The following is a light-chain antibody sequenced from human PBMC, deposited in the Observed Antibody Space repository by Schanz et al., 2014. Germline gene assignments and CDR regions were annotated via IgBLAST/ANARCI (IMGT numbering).Light chain of an antibody. J-gene: IGLJ2*01. Sequence: SALTQPASVSGSPGQSITISCTGTSSDVGGYNYVSWYQQHPGKAPKLMIYDVNNRPSGVSNRFSGSKSGNTASLTISGLQAEDEADYYCSAYTSSSTLVFGGGTKLTV. CDR2: DVN. CDR3: SAYTSSSTLV. V-gene: IGLV2-14*03. CDR1: SSDVGGYNY.